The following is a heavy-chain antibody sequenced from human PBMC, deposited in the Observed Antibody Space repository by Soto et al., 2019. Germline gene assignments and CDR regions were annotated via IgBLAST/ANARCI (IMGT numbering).Heavy chain of an antibody. CDR1: GFSFSSYW. CDR3: ARDSGAEIESDMLTNLFDY. CDR2: INSDGSST. V-gene: IGHV3-74*01. Sequence: GGSLRLSCAASGFSFSSYWMHWVRQAPGKRLVWVSRINSDGSSTSYADSVKGRFTISRDNAKNTLYLQMNSLRAEDTAVYYCARDSGAEIESDMLTNLFDYWGQGTLVTVSS. J-gene: IGHJ4*02. D-gene: IGHD3-9*01.